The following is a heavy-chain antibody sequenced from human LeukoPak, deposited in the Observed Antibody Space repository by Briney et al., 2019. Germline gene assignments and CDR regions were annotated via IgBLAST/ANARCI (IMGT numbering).Heavy chain of an antibody. D-gene: IGHD2-15*01. CDR2: IIPIFGTA. V-gene: IGHV1-69*13. CDR1: GGTFSSYA. J-gene: IGHJ4*02. Sequence: SVKVSCKASGGTFSSYAISWVRQAPGQGLEWMGGIIPIFGTANYAQKFQGRVTITADESTSTAYMELSSLRSEDTAVYYCARAGYCSGGSCYSSPSFDYWGQGTLVTVSS. CDR3: ARAGYCSGGSCYSSPSFDY.